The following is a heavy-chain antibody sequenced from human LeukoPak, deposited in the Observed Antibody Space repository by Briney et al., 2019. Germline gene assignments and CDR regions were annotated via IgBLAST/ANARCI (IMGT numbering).Heavy chain of an antibody. CDR1: GFTFSSYA. D-gene: IGHD3-10*01. CDR2: ITGSGGST. V-gene: IGHV3-23*01. CDR3: ASGSGSYRTPYYYMDV. Sequence: GGSLRLSCAASGFTFSSYAMSWVRQAPGKGLEWVSGITGSGGSTYYADSVKGRFTISRDNSKNTLYLQMNSLRAEDTAVYYCASGSGSYRTPYYYMDVWGTGTTVTVSS. J-gene: IGHJ6*03.